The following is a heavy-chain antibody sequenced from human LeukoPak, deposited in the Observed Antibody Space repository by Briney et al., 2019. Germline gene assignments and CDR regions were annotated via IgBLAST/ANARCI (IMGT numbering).Heavy chain of an antibody. J-gene: IGHJ4*02. CDR2: ISAYNGNT. D-gene: IGHD4-23*01. Sequence: ASVKVSCKASGYTFTSYGISWVRQAPGQGLEWMGWISAYNGNTNYAQKFQGRVTMTTDTSTSTAYMELRSLRSDDTAVYYCARVTVVTPTFDYWGQGTLVTVSS. CDR1: GYTFTSYG. CDR3: ARVTVVTPTFDY. V-gene: IGHV1-18*01.